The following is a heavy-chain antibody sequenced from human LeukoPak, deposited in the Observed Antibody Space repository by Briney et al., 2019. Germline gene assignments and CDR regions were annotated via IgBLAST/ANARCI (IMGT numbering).Heavy chain of an antibody. CDR3: ARHGATTVTTGGAFDF. CDR1: GYRFTSYW. Sequence: GESLKISCKGFGYRFTSYWIGWVRQMPGKGLEWMGIIYPGDSDTRYSPSFQGQVTISADKSITTAYLQWSSLKASDTAMYYCARHGATTVTTGGAFDFWGQGTMATVSS. D-gene: IGHD4-17*01. CDR2: IYPGDSDT. J-gene: IGHJ3*01. V-gene: IGHV5-51*01.